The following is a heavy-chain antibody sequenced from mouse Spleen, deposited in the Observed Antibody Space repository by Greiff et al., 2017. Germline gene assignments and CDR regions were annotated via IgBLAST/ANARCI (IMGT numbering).Heavy chain of an antibody. J-gene: IGHJ2*01. CDR3: ARAITTVVAHFDY. CDR1: GFTFSDYY. D-gene: IGHD1-1*01. V-gene: IGHV5-16*01. Sequence: EVQRVESEGGLVQPGSSMKLSCTASGFTFSDYYMAWVRQVPEKGLEWVANINYDGSSTYYLDSLKSRFIISRDNAKNILYLQMSSLKSEDTATYYCARAITTVVAHFDYWGQGTTLTVSS. CDR2: INYDGSST.